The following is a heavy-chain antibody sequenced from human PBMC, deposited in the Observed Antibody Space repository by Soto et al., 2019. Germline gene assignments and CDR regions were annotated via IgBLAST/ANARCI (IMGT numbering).Heavy chain of an antibody. Sequence: VKVSCKASGYTFTSYGISWVRQAPGQGLEWMGWISAYNGNTNYAQKLQGRVTMTTDTSTGTAYMELRSLRSDDTAVYYCARSFSSSWYRPSSDFDYWGQGTLVTVSS. D-gene: IGHD6-13*01. J-gene: IGHJ4*02. V-gene: IGHV1-18*01. CDR2: ISAYNGNT. CDR1: GYTFTSYG. CDR3: ARSFSSSWYRPSSDFDY.